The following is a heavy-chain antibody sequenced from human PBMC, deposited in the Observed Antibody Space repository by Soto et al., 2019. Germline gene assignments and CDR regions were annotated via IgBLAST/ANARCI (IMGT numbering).Heavy chain of an antibody. CDR3: ATRRDASYYYYGMDA. CDR1: GFTFSTYA. J-gene: IGHJ6*04. CDR2: ISGSGGST. V-gene: IGHV3-23*01. D-gene: IGHD2-2*01. Sequence: GGSLRLSCAASGFTFSTYAMSWVRQAPGKGLEWVSAISGSGGSTYYADSVKGRFTISRDNSKNTLFLQMNSLRAEDTAVYYCATRRDASYYYYGMDARGKGTTVTVSS.